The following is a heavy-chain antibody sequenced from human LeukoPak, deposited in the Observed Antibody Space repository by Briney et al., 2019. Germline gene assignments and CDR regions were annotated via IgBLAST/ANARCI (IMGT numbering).Heavy chain of an antibody. CDR2: INPNSGGT. V-gene: IGHV1-2*02. CDR1: GGTFSSYA. D-gene: IGHD3-10*01. J-gene: IGHJ4*02. Sequence: WASVKVSCKASGGTFSSYAISWVRQAPGQGLEWMGWINPNSGGTNYAQKFQGRVTMTRDTSISTAYMELSRLRSDDTAVYYCARGCPTSMVFYYFDYWGQGTLVTVSS. CDR3: ARGCPTSMVFYYFDY.